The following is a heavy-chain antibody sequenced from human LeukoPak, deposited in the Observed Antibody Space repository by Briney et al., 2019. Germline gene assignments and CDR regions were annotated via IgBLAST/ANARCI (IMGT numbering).Heavy chain of an antibody. V-gene: IGHV4-34*01. J-gene: IGHJ4*02. CDR1: GGSFSGYY. D-gene: IGHD3-10*01. CDR2: INHSGST. CDR3: ARPSTYYGSGSYYRSARSHYFDY. Sequence: SETLSLTCAVYGGSFSGYYWSWIRQTPGKGLEWIGEINHSGSTYYNPSLKSRVTISVDTSKNQFSLKLSSVTAADTAVYYCARPSTYYGSGSYYRSARSHYFDYWGQGTLVTVSS.